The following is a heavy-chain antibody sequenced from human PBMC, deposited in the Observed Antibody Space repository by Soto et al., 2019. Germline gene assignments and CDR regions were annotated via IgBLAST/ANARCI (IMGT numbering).Heavy chain of an antibody. CDR1: GGSISSGGYS. V-gene: IGHV4-30-2*01. D-gene: IGHD3-9*01. J-gene: IGHJ4*02. CDR3: ARGPPIFY. CDR2: IYHSVST. Sequence: QLQLQESGSKLVKPSQTLSLTCAVSGGSISSGGYSWSWIRQPPGKGLEWIGYIYHSVSTYYNPSLKSRVTISVDRSKNQFSLKLSSLTAADTAVYYCARGPPIFYWGQGTLVTVSS.